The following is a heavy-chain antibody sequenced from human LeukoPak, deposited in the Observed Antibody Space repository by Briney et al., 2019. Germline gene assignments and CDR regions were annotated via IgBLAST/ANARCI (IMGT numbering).Heavy chain of an antibody. CDR2: INPNSGGT. V-gene: IGHV1-2*02. D-gene: IGHD5-24*01. J-gene: IGHJ4*02. Sequence: ASVKVSCKASGYTFTGYYMHWVRQAPGQGLEWMGWINPNSGGTNYAQKFQGRVTMTRDTSISTAYMELSRLRSDDTAVYYCARDWDGYNYFDYWGQGTLVTVSS. CDR3: ARDWDGYNYFDY. CDR1: GYTFTGYY.